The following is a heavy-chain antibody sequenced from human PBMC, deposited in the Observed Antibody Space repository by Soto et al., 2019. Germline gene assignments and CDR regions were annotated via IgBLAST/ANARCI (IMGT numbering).Heavy chain of an antibody. CDR1: GFTFDDYA. CDR2: IKQDGSEK. V-gene: IGHV3-7*01. CDR3: ARAGSVGATPRDFDY. Sequence: EVQLVESGGGLVQPGRSLRLSCAASGFTFDDYAMHWVRQAPGKGLEWVANIKQDGSEKYYVDSVKGRFTISRDNAKNSLYLQMNSLRAEDTAVYYCARAGSVGATPRDFDYWGQGTLVTVSS. J-gene: IGHJ4*02. D-gene: IGHD1-26*01.